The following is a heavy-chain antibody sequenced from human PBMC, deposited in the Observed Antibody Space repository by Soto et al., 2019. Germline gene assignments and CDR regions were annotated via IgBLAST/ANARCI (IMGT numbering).Heavy chain of an antibody. Sequence: QVQLQESGPGLVKPSETLSLTCTVSGGSISSYYWSWIRQPPGKGLEWIGYIYYSGSTNYNPSLTSRVTISVDTSKNQFSLKLSSVTAADTAVYYCARGYSSIYYYYYGMDVWGQGTTVTVSS. CDR3: ARGYSSIYYYYYGMDV. CDR2: IYYSGST. V-gene: IGHV4-59*01. CDR1: GGSISSYY. D-gene: IGHD6-13*01. J-gene: IGHJ6*02.